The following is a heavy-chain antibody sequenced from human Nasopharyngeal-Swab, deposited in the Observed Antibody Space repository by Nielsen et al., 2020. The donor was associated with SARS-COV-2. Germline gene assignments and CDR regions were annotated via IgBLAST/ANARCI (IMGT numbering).Heavy chain of an antibody. D-gene: IGHD2-21*02. V-gene: IGHV3-21*01. CDR3: ARDRGGDSPDY. CDR2: ISSSSSYI. J-gene: IGHJ4*02. Sequence: GESLKISCAASGFTFSSYSMNWVRQAPGKGLEWVSSISSSSSYIYYADSVKGRFTISRDNAKNSLYLQMNSLRAEDTAVYYCARDRGGDSPDYWGQGTLVTVSS. CDR1: GFTFSSYS.